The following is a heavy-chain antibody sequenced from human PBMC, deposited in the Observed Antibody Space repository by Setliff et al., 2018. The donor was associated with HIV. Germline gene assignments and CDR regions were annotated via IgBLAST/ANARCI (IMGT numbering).Heavy chain of an antibody. Sequence: VGSLRLSCAASGFTFSDDYMSWIRQIPGKGLEWVSYISGSGSVIFYADSVKGRFTISRDNAKNSLYLQMNSLRAEDTAVYYCARVMEDCINGNCYVFDYWGQGTLVTVSS. CDR1: GFTFSDDY. V-gene: IGHV3-11*01. D-gene: IGHD2-15*01. J-gene: IGHJ4*02. CDR2: ISGSGSVI. CDR3: ARVMEDCINGNCYVFDY.